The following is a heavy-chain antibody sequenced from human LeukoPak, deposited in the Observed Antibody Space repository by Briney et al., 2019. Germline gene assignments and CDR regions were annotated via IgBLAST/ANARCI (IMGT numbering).Heavy chain of an antibody. D-gene: IGHD4-23*01. CDR2: IGGSGSGP. J-gene: IGHJ4*02. Sequence: GGSLRLSCVTSGFPFNYFAMSWVRQAPGKRLEWVSTIGGSGSGPSYADSVRGRFTISRDNSKNMVYLQMHGLRAEDTAVYYCSRINYGGNSGYHFDSWGQGTLVTVSS. V-gene: IGHV3-23*01. CDR3: SRINYGGNSGYHFDS. CDR1: GFPFNYFA.